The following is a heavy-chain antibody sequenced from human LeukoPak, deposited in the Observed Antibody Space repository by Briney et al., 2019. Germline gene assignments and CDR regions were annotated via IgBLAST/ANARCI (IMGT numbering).Heavy chain of an antibody. CDR3: ARSLYSSGWAQFDY. V-gene: IGHV4-59*08. J-gene: IGHJ4*02. D-gene: IGHD6-19*01. Sequence: SETLSLTCTVSGGSISRYYWSWIRQPPGKGREGIAYIYDSGNTNYNPSLKSRVTISVDTSKNQFSLKLSSVTAADTAVYYCARSLYSSGWAQFDYWGQGILVTVSS. CDR2: IYDSGNT. CDR1: GGSISRYY.